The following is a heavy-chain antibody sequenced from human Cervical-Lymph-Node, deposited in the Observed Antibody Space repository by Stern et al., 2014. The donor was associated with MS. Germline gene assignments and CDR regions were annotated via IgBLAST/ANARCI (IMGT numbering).Heavy chain of an antibody. Sequence: QVTLRESGPTLVKATQPLTLTCTFSGFALRNSGVSVAWIRQPPGKALEWLAFIYWDDEKRYSPSLKSRLSITKDASESQVVLTMTNMDPVDTATYYCTHSLHGDYYDAFDTWGQGTMVTVS. CDR1: GFALRNSGVS. J-gene: IGHJ3*02. CDR2: IYWDDEK. V-gene: IGHV2-5*02. D-gene: IGHD4-17*01. CDR3: THSLHGDYYDAFDT.